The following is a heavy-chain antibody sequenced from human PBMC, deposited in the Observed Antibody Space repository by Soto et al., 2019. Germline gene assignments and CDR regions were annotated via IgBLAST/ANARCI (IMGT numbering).Heavy chain of an antibody. Sequence: GGSLRLSWAASGCTFSSYAMSWIRQAHGKGLEWVSGISGTTSTTYYADSVKGRFTISRDNSRNTLSLQMNSLRAEDTAVYYCARERNSGDYDAWSGYFLDYWGQGALVTVSS. J-gene: IGHJ4*02. CDR3: ARERNSGDYDAWSGYFLDY. CDR1: GCTFSSYA. V-gene: IGHV3-23*01. D-gene: IGHD3-3*01. CDR2: ISGTTSTT.